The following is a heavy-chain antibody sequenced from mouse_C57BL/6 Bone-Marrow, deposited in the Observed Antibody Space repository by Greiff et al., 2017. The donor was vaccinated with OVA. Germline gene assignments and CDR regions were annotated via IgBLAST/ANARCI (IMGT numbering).Heavy chain of an antibody. J-gene: IGHJ2*01. D-gene: IGHD4-1*01. V-gene: IGHV1-19*01. Sequence: LVEPGASVKMSCKASGYTFTDYYMNWVKQSHGKSLEWIGVINPYNGGTSYNQKFKGKATLTVDKSSSTAYMELNSLTSEDSAVYYCASGMGRRDYWGQGTTLTVSS. CDR1: GYTFTDYY. CDR3: ASGMGRRDY. CDR2: INPYNGGT.